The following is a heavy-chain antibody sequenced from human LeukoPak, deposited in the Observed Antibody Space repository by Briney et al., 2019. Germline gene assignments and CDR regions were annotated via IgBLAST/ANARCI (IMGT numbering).Heavy chain of an antibody. V-gene: IGHV4-59*11. D-gene: IGHD6-13*01. CDR1: GGSISSHY. CDR2: IYYSGCT. CDR3: ASQFAAPEGWFDP. Sequence: SETLSLTCTVSGGSISSHYWSWIRQPPGKGLEWIGYIYYSGCTNYNPSLKSRVTISVDTSKNQFSLKLSSVTAADTAVYYCASQFAAPEGWFDPWGQGTLVTVSS. J-gene: IGHJ5*02.